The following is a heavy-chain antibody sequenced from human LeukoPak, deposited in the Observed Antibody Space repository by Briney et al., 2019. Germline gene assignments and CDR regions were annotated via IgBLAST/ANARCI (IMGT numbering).Heavy chain of an antibody. CDR2: ISSSSDNI. Sequence: GGSLRLSCAASGFTFDDYAMHWVRQAPGKGLEWVSYISSSSDNIYYADSVEGRFTISRDNAKNSLYLQMNSLRPEDTAMYYCARGPKWLSPPGFPDYWGQGTLVTVSS. J-gene: IGHJ4*02. D-gene: IGHD5-12*01. CDR3: ARGPKWLSPPGFPDY. V-gene: IGHV3-48*04. CDR1: GFTFDDYA.